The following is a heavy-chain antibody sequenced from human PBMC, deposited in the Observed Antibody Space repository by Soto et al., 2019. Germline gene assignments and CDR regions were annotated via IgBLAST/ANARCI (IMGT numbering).Heavy chain of an antibody. J-gene: IGHJ4*02. CDR3: ARVSASGWYLADY. V-gene: IGHV3-33*01. D-gene: IGHD6-19*01. CDR1: GFTFSNSG. CDR2: IWYDGSNK. Sequence: QAQLVESGGGVVQPGRSLRLSCAASGFTFSNSGMHWVRQAPGKGLEWVAVIWYDGSNKYYADSVKGRFTISRDNSKNPLYLQMNSLRAEDTAVYYCARVSASGWYLADYWGQGTLVTVSS.